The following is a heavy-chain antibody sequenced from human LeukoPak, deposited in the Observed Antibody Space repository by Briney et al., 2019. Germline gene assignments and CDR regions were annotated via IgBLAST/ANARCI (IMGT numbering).Heavy chain of an antibody. CDR3: ANGTNWFDP. J-gene: IGHJ5*02. CDR1: GGSISSGSYY. Sequence: SQTLSLTCTVSGGSISSGSYYWSWIRQPAGKGLEWIGRIYTSGSTNYNPSLKSRVTISVDTSKNQFSLKLSSVTAADTAVYYCANGTNWFDPWSQGTLVTVSS. D-gene: IGHD1-14*01. V-gene: IGHV4-61*02. CDR2: IYTSGST.